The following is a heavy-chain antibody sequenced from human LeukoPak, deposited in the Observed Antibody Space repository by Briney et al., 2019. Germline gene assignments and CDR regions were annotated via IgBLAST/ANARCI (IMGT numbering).Heavy chain of an antibody. CDR1: GGSISSSSYY. V-gene: IGHV4-39*07. J-gene: IGHJ6*02. Sequence: SETPSLTCTVSGGSISSSSYYWGWIRQPPGKGLEWIGSIYYSGSTYYNPSLKSRVTISVDTSKNQFSLKLSSVTAADTAVYYCARGKVKSVWGSYRSDSYYYYYGMDVWGQGTTVTVSS. CDR3: ARGKVKSVWGSYRSDSYYYYYGMDV. D-gene: IGHD3-16*02. CDR2: IYYSGST.